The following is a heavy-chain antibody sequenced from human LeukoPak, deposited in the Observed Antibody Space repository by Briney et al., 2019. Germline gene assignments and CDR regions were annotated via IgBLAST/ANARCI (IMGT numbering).Heavy chain of an antibody. CDR2: INHSGST. V-gene: IGHV4-34*01. CDR1: GGSFSGYY. D-gene: IGHD3-22*01. CDR3: ARGYTYYYDSSGPFDY. Sequence: TSETLSLTCAVYGGSFSGYYWSWIRQPPGKGLEWIGEINHSGSTNYNPSLKSRVTISVDTSKNQFSLKLSSVIAADTAVYYCARGYTYYYDSSGPFDYWGQETLVTVSS. J-gene: IGHJ4*02.